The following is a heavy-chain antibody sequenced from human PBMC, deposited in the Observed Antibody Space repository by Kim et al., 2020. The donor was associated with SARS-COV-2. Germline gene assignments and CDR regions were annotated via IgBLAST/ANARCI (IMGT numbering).Heavy chain of an antibody. CDR2: FTGSGGRP. V-gene: IGHV3-23*01. D-gene: IGHD6-6*01. CDR1: GFSFGSYA. CDR3: TKEFGQLAPYAFYGMDV. Sequence: GGSLRLSCVGSGFSFGSYAMSWVRQAPGKGLEWVSTFTGSGGRPYSADSVKGRFTVSRDSSQNTLYLQMNSLRVEDRAIYFCTKEFGQLAPYAFYGMDVWGQGTTVTVSS. J-gene: IGHJ6*02.